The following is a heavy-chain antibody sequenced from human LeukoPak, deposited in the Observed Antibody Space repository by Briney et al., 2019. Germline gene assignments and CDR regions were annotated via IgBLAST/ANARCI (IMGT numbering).Heavy chain of an antibody. J-gene: IGHJ4*02. CDR2: IYHSGST. Sequence: SETLSLTCTVSGYSISSGYYWGWIRQPPGKGLEWIGSIYHSGSTHYNPSLKSRVTISVDTSKNQFSLKLSSVTAADTAVYYCARELTLNYDILTGYYYFDYWGQGTLVTVSS. CDR1: GYSISSGYY. CDR3: ARELTLNYDILTGYYYFDY. V-gene: IGHV4-38-2*02. D-gene: IGHD3-9*01.